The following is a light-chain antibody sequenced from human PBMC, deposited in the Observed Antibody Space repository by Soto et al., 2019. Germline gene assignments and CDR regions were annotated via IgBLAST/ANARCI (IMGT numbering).Light chain of an antibody. CDR1: QGISSY. CDR2: AAS. Sequence: VIWVTQSASVLSASTGDRVTISCRMSQGISSYLAWYQQKPGKVPKLLIYAASTLQSGVPSRFSGSGSGTDFTLTISSLQPEDVATYYCQKCKVAPFTFGGGTKVDIK. J-gene: IGKJ4*01. V-gene: IGKV1D-8*03. CDR3: QKCKVAPFT.